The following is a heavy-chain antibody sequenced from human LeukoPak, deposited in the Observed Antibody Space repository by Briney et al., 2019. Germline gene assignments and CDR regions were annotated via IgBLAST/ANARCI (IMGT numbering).Heavy chain of an antibody. CDR3: ARLAVAGTLVFDY. CDR2: IYPSDSDT. J-gene: IGHJ4*02. Sequence: GESLQISCKGSGYSFTSYWIGWVRQMPGKGLEWMGIIYPSDSDTRYSPSFQGQVTISADRSISTAYLQWSSLKASDTAMHYCARLAVAGTLVFDYWGQGTLVTVSS. CDR1: GYSFTSYW. D-gene: IGHD6-19*01. V-gene: IGHV5-51*01.